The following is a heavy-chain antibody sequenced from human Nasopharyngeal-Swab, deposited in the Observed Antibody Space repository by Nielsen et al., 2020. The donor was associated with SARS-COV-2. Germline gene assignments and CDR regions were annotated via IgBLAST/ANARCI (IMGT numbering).Heavy chain of an antibody. V-gene: IGHV1-18*01. D-gene: IGHD2-21*01. CDR3: AREMVMVSAPDY. Sequence: WVGQAPGQGLEWLGWISTYNGNTRYAQHLQGRLTLTTDTSTRTAYMELRSLRSDDTAVYYCAREMVMVSAPDYWGQGTLVTVSS. J-gene: IGHJ4*02. CDR2: ISTYNGNT.